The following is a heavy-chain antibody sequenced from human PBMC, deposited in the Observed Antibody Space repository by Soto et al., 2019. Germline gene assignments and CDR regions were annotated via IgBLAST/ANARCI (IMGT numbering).Heavy chain of an antibody. V-gene: IGHV4-30-4*01. Sequence: SETLSLTCTVSGGSVTSDEDYWTWIRQSPGKGLEWIGYISNSGSTGYNPSLETRLSMSVDRSKNQFTLRLTSVTAADTAVYFCATESGSTYGYFDHWGQGTQVTVSS. CDR3: ATESGSTYGYFDH. CDR2: ISNSGST. D-gene: IGHD5-18*01. CDR1: GGSVTSDEDY. J-gene: IGHJ4*02.